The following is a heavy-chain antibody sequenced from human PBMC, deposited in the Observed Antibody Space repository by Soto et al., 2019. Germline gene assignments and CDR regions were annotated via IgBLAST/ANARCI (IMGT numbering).Heavy chain of an antibody. Sequence: QVQLVESGGGVVQPGGSLRLSCTTSGFTFNTYGMYWVRQAPGKGLEWVAIIWYDGSNKYYGDSGKGRFTISRDNSKNTLYIQMNSRRAEDTALYYCARGDCTGAYCYSWTFNYGVDVWGHGTTVTVSS. J-gene: IGHJ6*02. CDR2: IWYDGSNK. CDR1: GFTFNTYG. D-gene: IGHD2-15*01. V-gene: IGHV3-33*08. CDR3: ARGDCTGAYCYSWTFNYGVDV.